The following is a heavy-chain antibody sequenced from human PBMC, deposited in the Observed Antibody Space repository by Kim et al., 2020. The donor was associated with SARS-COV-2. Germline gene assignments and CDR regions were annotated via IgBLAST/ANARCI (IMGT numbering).Heavy chain of an antibody. D-gene: IGHD2-15*01. V-gene: IGHV3-53*04. J-gene: IGHJ2*01. Sequence: GGSLRLSCAASGFTVSSNYMSWVRQAPGKGLEWVSVIYSGGSTYYADSVKGRFTISRHNSKNTLYLQMNSLRAEDTAVYYCARAIVVVVAATQDPSSYWYFDLWGRGTLVAVSS. CDR3: ARAIVVVVAATQDPSSYWYFDL. CDR1: GFTVSSNY. CDR2: IYSGGST.